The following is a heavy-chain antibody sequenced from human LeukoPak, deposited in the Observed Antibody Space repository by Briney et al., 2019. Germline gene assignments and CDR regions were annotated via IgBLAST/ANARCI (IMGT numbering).Heavy chain of an antibody. Sequence: PGGSLRLSCAASGFTFSSYSMNWVRQAPGKGLEWVSSISSSSSYIYYADSVKGRFTISRDNAKNPLYLQMNSLRAEDTAVYFCAREPRDCTGGTCQSAGGYYFYYWSQGTLVTVSS. CDR2: ISSSSSYI. D-gene: IGHD2-15*01. J-gene: IGHJ4*02. V-gene: IGHV3-21*04. CDR3: AREPRDCTGGTCQSAGGYYFYY. CDR1: GFTFSSYS.